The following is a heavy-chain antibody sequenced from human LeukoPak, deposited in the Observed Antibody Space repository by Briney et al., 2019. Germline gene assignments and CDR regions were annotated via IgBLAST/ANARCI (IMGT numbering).Heavy chain of an antibody. V-gene: IGHV3-53*01. CDR2: IYSGGST. CDR1: GFTVSSNY. Sequence: GGSLRLSCAASGFTVSSNYMSWVRQAPGKGLEWVSVIYSGGSTYYADSVKGRFTISRDNSKNTLCLQMNSLRAEDTAVYYCARETVGYCTNGVCSGWFDPWGQGTLVTVSS. CDR3: ARETVGYCTNGVCSGWFDP. J-gene: IGHJ5*02. D-gene: IGHD2-8*01.